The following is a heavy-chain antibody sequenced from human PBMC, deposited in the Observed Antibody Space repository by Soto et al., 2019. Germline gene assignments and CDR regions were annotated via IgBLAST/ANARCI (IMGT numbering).Heavy chain of an antibody. CDR3: ARDVDYDFWSGSLN. J-gene: IGHJ4*02. Sequence: SETLSLTCTVSGGSISSGGYYWSWIRQHPGKGLEWIGFIYYSGSTYYNPSLKSRITISVDTSKNQFSLKLSSVTAADAAVYYCARDVDYDFWSGSLNWGQGTLVTVSS. CDR1: GGSISSGGYY. CDR2: IYYSGST. V-gene: IGHV4-31*03. D-gene: IGHD3-3*01.